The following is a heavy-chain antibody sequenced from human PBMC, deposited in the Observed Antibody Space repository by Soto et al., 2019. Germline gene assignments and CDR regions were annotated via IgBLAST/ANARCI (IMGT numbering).Heavy chain of an antibody. CDR1: GFTFDDYT. Sequence: GGSLRLSCAASGFTFDDYTMHWVRQAPGKGLEWVSLISWDGGSTYYADSVKGRFTISRDNSKNSLYLQMNSLRTEDTALYYCAKAFLGGIAAAGFDYWGQGTLVTGSS. V-gene: IGHV3-43*01. J-gene: IGHJ4*02. CDR3: AKAFLGGIAAAGFDY. CDR2: ISWDGGST. D-gene: IGHD6-13*01.